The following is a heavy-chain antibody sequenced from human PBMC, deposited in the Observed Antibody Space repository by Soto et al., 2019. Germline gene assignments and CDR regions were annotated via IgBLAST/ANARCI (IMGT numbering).Heavy chain of an antibody. Sequence: SETLSRTCSVSGGSISSYYWSWIRQPPGKGLEWIGYIYYSGSTNYSPSLKRRVTISVDTSKNQFSLKLSSVTAADTAVYYCAGQWLARGFDYWGQGTLVTVSS. CDR1: GGSISSYY. V-gene: IGHV4-59*01. D-gene: IGHD6-19*01. CDR3: AGQWLARGFDY. CDR2: IYYSGST. J-gene: IGHJ4*02.